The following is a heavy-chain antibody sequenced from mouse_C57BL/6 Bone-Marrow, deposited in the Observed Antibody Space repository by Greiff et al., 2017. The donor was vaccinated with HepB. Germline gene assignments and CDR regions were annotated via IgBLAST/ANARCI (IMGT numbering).Heavy chain of an antibody. J-gene: IGHJ4*01. V-gene: IGHV1-19*01. D-gene: IGHD1-1*01. CDR1: GYTFTDYY. CDR2: INPYNGGT. CDR3: ARSKLLRDMDY. Sequence: DVKLQESGPVLVKPGASVKMSCKASGYTFTDYYMNWVKQSHGKSLEWIGVINPYNGGTSYNQKFKGKATLTVDKSSSTAYMELNSLTSEDSAVYYCARSKLLRDMDYWGQGTSVTVSS.